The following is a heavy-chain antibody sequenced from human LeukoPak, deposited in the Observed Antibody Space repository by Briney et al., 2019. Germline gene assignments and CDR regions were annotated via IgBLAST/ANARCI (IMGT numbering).Heavy chain of an antibody. J-gene: IGHJ4*02. CDR1: GYTFTSYA. CDR2: ISAYNGNT. V-gene: IGHV1-18*01. CDR3: ARGSKWEHLDY. Sequence: ASVKVSCKASGYTFTSYAMNWVRQAPGQGLEWVGWISAYNGNTNYAQKLQGRVTMTTDTSTNTAYMELRSLRSDDTAVYYCARGSKWEHLDYWGQGTLVTVSS. D-gene: IGHD1-26*01.